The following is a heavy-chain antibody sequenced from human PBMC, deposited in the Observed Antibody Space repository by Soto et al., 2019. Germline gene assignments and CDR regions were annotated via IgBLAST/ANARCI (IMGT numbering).Heavy chain of an antibody. D-gene: IGHD3-10*01. J-gene: IGHJ5*02. Sequence: EEQLLESGGALIQPGGSLRLSCAASGFILESYDMHWVRQVPGRGLEWVSSINISGATTFYADSVRGRFTISRDTSKNTLYLQMNSLRAEDTAIYYCAKGRGGFAPWGQGTLVTVSS. CDR3: AKGRGGFAP. CDR1: GFILESYD. CDR2: INISGATT. V-gene: IGHV3-23*01.